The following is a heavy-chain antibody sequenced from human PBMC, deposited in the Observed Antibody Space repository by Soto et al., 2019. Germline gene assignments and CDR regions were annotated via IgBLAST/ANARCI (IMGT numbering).Heavy chain of an antibody. Sequence: ESGGGVVQPGRSLRLSCAASGFTFSSYGMHWVRQAPGTGLEWVAVIWYDGSNKYYADSVKGRFTISRDNSKNTLYLQMNSLRAEDTAVYYCARDIVVMWFGETYGMDVWGQGTTVTVSS. D-gene: IGHD3-10*01. J-gene: IGHJ6*02. CDR3: ARDIVVMWFGETYGMDV. CDR1: GFTFSSYG. V-gene: IGHV3-33*01. CDR2: IWYDGSNK.